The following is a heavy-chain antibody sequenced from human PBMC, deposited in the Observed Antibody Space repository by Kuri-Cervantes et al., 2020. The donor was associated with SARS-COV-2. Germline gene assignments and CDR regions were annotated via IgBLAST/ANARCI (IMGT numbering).Heavy chain of an antibody. CDR1: GYTFTSYG. J-gene: IGHJ3*02. D-gene: IGHD3-3*01. Sequence: GESLKISCKASGYTFTSYGISWVRQAPGQGLEWMGWISAYNGNTNYAQKLQGRVTMTTDTSTSTAYMELRSLRSDDTAVYYCARVSALRFLERVNAFDIWGQGTMVTVSS. CDR2: ISAYNGNT. V-gene: IGHV1-18*01. CDR3: ARVSALRFLERVNAFDI.